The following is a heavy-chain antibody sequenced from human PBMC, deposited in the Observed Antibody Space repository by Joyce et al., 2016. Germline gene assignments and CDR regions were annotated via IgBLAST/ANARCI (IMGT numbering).Heavy chain of an antibody. CDR3: AGMGLTVPGTPLDY. CDR1: GFTFSDHY. D-gene: IGHD6-19*01. CDR2: ISTTSKYT. V-gene: IGHV3-11*06. Sequence: GAGLVKPGGSLRLSCAASGFTFSDHYMTWIRQAPGKGLEWLSDISTTSKYTNYADSVKGRFTISRDNAKNSLYLHMDSLRVDDTAIYYCAGMGLTVPGTPLDYWGQGTLVTVSA. J-gene: IGHJ4*02.